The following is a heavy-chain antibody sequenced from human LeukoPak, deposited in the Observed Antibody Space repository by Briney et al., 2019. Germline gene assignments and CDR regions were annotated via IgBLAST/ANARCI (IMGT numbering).Heavy chain of an antibody. CDR2: INPNSGGT. D-gene: IGHD1-26*01. Sequence: ASVKVSCKASGYTFTDYYMHWVRQAPGQGLEWMGWINPNSGGTNYAQKFQGRVTMTRDTSISTAYMELSNLRSDDTAVYYCARSSRYSGSSSFDYWGQGTLVTVSS. CDR3: ARSSRYSGSSSFDY. CDR1: GYTFTDYY. V-gene: IGHV1-2*02. J-gene: IGHJ4*02.